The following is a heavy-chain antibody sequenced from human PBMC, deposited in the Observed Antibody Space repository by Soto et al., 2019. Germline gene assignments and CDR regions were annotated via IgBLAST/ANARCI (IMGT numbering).Heavy chain of an antibody. J-gene: IGHJ3*02. D-gene: IGHD4-17*01. CDR3: ARDGINSFTGDYGDVLDI. CDR1: GGSISSGGYY. CDR2: IYYSGST. V-gene: IGHV4-31*03. Sequence: SETLSLTCTVSGGSISSGGYYWSWIRQHPGKGLEWIGYIYYSGSTYYNPSLKSRVTISVDTSKNQFSLKLSSVTAADTAVYYCARDGINSFTGDYGDVLDIPAQRTTVTGSS.